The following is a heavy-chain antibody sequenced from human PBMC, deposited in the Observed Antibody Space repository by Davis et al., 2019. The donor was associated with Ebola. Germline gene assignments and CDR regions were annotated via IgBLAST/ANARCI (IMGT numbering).Heavy chain of an antibody. V-gene: IGHV4-34*01. CDR2: INHSGST. Sequence: PSETLSLTCTVSRVSISVGGYYWSWIRQPPGKGLEWIGEINHSGSTNYNPSLKSRVTISVDTSKNQFSLKLSSVTAADTAVCYCARRKLYYDFWSGFTHFDYWGQGTLVTVSS. D-gene: IGHD3-3*01. J-gene: IGHJ4*02. CDR1: RVSISVGGYY. CDR3: ARRKLYYDFWSGFTHFDY.